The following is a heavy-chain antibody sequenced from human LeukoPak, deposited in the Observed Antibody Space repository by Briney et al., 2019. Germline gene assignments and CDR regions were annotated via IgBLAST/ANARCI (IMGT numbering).Heavy chain of an antibody. CDR3: ATDPAPRGNSGYSSGWYVNY. D-gene: IGHD6-19*01. V-gene: IGHV1-24*01. CDR2: FDPEDGET. CDR1: GYTLTELS. Sequence: ASVKVSCKVSGYTLTELSMHWVRQAPGKGLEWMGGFDPEDGETIYAQKFQGRVTMTEDTSTDTAYMELSSLRSEDTAVYYCATDPAPRGNSGYSSGWYVNYWGQGTLVTVSS. J-gene: IGHJ4*02.